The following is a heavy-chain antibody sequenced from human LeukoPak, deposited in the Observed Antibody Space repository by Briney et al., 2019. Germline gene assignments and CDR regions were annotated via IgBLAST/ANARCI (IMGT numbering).Heavy chain of an antibody. Sequence: SETLSLTCTVSGGSISSYYWSWIRQPAGKGLEWIGRIYTSGSTNYNPSLKSRVTMSVDTSKNQFSLKLSSVAAADTAVYYCAREVNDYGDYALGYWGQGTLVTVSS. CDR2: IYTSGST. CDR1: GGSISSYY. V-gene: IGHV4-4*07. D-gene: IGHD4-17*01. CDR3: AREVNDYGDYALGY. J-gene: IGHJ4*02.